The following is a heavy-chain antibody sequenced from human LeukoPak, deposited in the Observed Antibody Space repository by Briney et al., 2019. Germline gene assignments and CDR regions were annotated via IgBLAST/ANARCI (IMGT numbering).Heavy chain of an antibody. CDR3: ARLPYTMVRGVDDAVDI. D-gene: IGHD3-10*01. CDR2: INPNSGGT. Sequence: ASVKVSCKASGYTFTGYYMHWVRQAPGQGLEWMGWINPNSGGTNYAQKFQGRVTMTRDTSISTAYMELSRLRSDDTAVYYCARLPYTMVRGVDDAVDIWGQGTMVTVSS. V-gene: IGHV1-2*02. CDR1: GYTFTGYY. J-gene: IGHJ3*02.